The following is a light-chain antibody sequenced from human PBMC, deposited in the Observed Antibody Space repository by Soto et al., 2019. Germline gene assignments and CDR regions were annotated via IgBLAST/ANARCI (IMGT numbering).Light chain of an antibody. V-gene: IGKV1-39*01. J-gene: IGKJ2*01. CDR3: QQTRRAPRT. CDR1: RDIRDF. Sequence: EIQMTQSPSSLSVSVGDRVTITCQASRDIRDFLNWYQQKPGKAPKLLIFDASNLEEGVPPRFSGSGSGTNFTLGISSLELEDFATYYCQQTRRAPRTFGPGTKVDIK. CDR2: DAS.